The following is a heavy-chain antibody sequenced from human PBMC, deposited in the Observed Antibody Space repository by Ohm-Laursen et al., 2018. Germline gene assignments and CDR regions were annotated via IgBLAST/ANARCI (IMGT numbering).Heavy chain of an antibody. CDR1: GFTFSNAW. Sequence: SLRLSCAASGFTFSNAWMSWVRQAPGKGLEWVGRIKRKADGETTDYAAPVKDRLTISRDDSKTTLYLQMNSLKTEDTAVYYCATGLPADDAFDIWGQGTMLTVSS. CDR2: IKRKADGETT. CDR3: ATGLPADDAFDI. J-gene: IGHJ3*02. V-gene: IGHV3-15*01.